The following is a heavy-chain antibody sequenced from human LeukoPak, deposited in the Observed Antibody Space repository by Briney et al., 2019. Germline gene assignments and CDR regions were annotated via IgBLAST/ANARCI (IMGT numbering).Heavy chain of an antibody. J-gene: IGHJ5*02. V-gene: IGHV1-69*13. CDR1: GGTFSSYA. D-gene: IGHD1-26*01. CDR3: ARDGATTSWFDP. Sequence: AASVKVSCKASGGTFSSYAISWVRQAPGQGLEWMGGIIPIFGTANYAQKFQGRVTITADESTSTAYMELSSLRSEDTAVYYCARDGATTSWFDPWGQGTLVTVSS. CDR2: IIPIFGTA.